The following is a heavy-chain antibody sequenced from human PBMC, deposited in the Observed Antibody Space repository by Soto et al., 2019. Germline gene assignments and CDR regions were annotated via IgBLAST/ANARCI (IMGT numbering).Heavy chain of an antibody. D-gene: IGHD1-7*01. CDR3: SRVSVPGTSTYYYYGLDV. J-gene: IGHJ6*02. Sequence: SGPTLVNATQTLTLPCTFSGFSLSTSGMCVSWIRQPPGKALEWLALIDWDDDKYDSTSLKTSLTLSKDTSKNQVLLTVIMIEPLYTATYCCSRVSVPGTSTYYYYGLDVWGQGTTVSV. V-gene: IGHV2-70*01. CDR1: GFSLSTSGMC. CDR2: IDWDDDK.